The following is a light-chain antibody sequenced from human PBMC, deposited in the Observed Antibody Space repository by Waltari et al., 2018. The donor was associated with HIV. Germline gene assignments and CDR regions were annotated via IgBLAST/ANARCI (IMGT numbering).Light chain of an antibody. CDR1: SLRNYF. J-gene: IGLJ2*01. Sequence: SSEVTQDHTVSVALGQTGRNTCQGDSLRNYFQSWNQQKPGLAPVLVIYGENNRPSGIPGRFSGSTSGTTASLIITGAQAEDAAEYYCNSRDSSGNRLVVFGGGTKLTVL. CDR2: GEN. CDR3: NSRDSSGNRLVV. V-gene: IGLV3-19*01.